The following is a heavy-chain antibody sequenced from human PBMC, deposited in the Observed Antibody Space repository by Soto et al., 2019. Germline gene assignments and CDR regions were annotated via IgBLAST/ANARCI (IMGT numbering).Heavy chain of an antibody. CDR3: ARVKRITMVRGVHFDY. CDR2: INHSGST. V-gene: IGHV4-34*01. CDR1: GGSFSGYY. J-gene: IGHJ4*02. D-gene: IGHD3-10*01. Sequence: QVQLQQWGAGLLKPSETLSLTCAVYGGSFSGYYWSWIRQPPGKGLEWIGEINHSGSTNYNPSLKSRVTISVDTSKTQFSLKLSSVTAADTAVYYCARVKRITMVRGVHFDYWGQGTLVTVSS.